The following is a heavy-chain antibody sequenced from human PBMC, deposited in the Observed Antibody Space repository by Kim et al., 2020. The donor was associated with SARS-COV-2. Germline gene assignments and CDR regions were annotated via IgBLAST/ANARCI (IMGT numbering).Heavy chain of an antibody. CDR1: GFTFSSYG. D-gene: IGHD1-26*01. Sequence: GGSLRLSCAASGFTFSSYGMHWVRQAPGKGLEWVAVISYDGSNKYYADSVKGRFTISRDNSKNTLYLQMNSLRAEDTAVYYCAKIWRSIVGATAPTDYWGQGTLVTVSS. CDR3: AKIWRSIVGATAPTDY. V-gene: IGHV3-30*18. J-gene: IGHJ4*02. CDR2: ISYDGSNK.